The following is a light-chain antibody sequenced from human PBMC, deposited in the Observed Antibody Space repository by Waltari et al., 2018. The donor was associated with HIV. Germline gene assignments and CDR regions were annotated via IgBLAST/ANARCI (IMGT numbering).Light chain of an antibody. V-gene: IGLV7-46*01. CDR1: PGGGHRCHF. CDR2: DSN. Sequence: QPWVTPGPPFTVSPGGEGNLTLSSDPGGGHRCHFPHCFQQRPGQAPKTLIFDSNNRYSWTPARFTGSFLGGKAALTLTGAQPEDDADYYCLLSYDGDVVFGGGTKLTVL. CDR3: LLSYDGDVV. J-gene: IGLJ2*01.